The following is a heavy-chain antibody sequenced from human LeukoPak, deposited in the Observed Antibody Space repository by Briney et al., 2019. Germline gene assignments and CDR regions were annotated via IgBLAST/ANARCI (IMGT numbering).Heavy chain of an antibody. CDR3: ARDWERWLVGYYYYGMDV. D-gene: IGHD6-19*01. CDR2: ISAYNGNT. CDR1: GYTFTSYG. J-gene: IGHJ6*02. Sequence: EASVKVSCKASGYTFTSYGISWVRQAPGQGLEWMGWISAYNGNTNYAQKLQGRVTMTTDTSTSTAYMELRSLRSDDTAVYYCARDWERWLVGYYYYGMDVWGQGTTVTVSS. V-gene: IGHV1-18*01.